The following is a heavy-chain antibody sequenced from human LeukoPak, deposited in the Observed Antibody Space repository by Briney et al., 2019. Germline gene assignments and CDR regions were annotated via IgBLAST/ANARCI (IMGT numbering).Heavy chain of an antibody. CDR3: AKGSKGKTYYYGMDV. Sequence: GGSLRLSCAASGFTFSSYAMHWVRQAPGKGLEWVAVISYDGSNKYYADSVKGRFTISRDNSKNTLYLQMNSLRAEDTALYYCAKGSKGKTYYYGMDVWGHGTTVTVSS. V-gene: IGHV3-30-3*01. CDR2: ISYDGSNK. J-gene: IGHJ6*02. CDR1: GFTFSSYA.